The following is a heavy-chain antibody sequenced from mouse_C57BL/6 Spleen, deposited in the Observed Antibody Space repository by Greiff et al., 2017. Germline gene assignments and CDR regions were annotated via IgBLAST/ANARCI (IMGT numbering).Heavy chain of an antibody. CDR1: GYTFTSYW. J-gene: IGHJ2*01. Sequence: QVQLQQPGAELVKPGASVKLSCKASGYTFTSYWMQWVKQRPGQGLEWIGEIDPSDSYTNYNQKFKGKATLTVDKSSSTAYMQLSSLTSEDSAVYYCAKRGGYDYDGVAYWGQGTTLTVSA. CDR3: AKRGGYDYDGVAY. D-gene: IGHD2-4*01. V-gene: IGHV1-50*01. CDR2: IDPSDSYT.